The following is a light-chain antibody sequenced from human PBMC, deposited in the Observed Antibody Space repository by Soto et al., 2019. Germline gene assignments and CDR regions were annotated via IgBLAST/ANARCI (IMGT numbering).Light chain of an antibody. CDR1: QSVSSSY. CDR2: GEY. Sequence: VLTQSPGTLSLSPGDRATLSCRASQSVSSSYLAWHQKKPGKAPRLLIYGEYRRANGIPDRFSGSGSGSDFTLTISRLEPEDFAVYYCQQYGTCGQGTKVDIK. V-gene: IGKV3-20*01. CDR3: QQYGT. J-gene: IGKJ1*01.